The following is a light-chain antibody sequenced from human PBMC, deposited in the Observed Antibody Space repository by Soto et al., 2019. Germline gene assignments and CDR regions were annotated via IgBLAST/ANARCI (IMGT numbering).Light chain of an antibody. CDR2: EVS. J-gene: IGLJ1*01. CDR3: SSYVSNNNYV. CDR1: SSDVGSNNY. V-gene: IGLV2-14*01. Sequence: QSVLTQPASVSGSPGQSITISCTGTSSDVGSNNYVSWYRQNPGKAPKLMIYEVSDRPSGVSNRFSGSKSGNTASLTISGLQAEDEADYFCSSYVSNNNYVFGTGTKVTVL.